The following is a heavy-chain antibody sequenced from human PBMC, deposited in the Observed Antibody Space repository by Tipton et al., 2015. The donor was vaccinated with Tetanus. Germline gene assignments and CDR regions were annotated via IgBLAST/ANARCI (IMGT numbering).Heavy chain of an antibody. Sequence: SLRLSCAASGFTVTSTYMAWVRQTPGKGLEWVSSIYSGNTTYYRDSVRGRFTISRDSSKNSFHLQLNNLRDEDTAIYFCARAPFDFSDYFDLWGQGTPVTVSS. D-gene: IGHD6-19*01. CDR3: ARAPFDFSDYFDL. CDR2: IYSGNTT. CDR1: GFTVTSTY. V-gene: IGHV3-53*01. J-gene: IGHJ4*02.